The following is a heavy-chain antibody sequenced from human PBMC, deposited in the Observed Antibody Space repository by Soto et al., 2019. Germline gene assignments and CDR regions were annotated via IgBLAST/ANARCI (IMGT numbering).Heavy chain of an antibody. J-gene: IGHJ4*02. CDR1: GYTFTSYA. CDR3: ARAPSWYTFDY. D-gene: IGHD6-13*01. V-gene: IGHV1-3*01. Sequence: ASVKVSFKASGYTFTSYAMHWVRQAPGQRLEWMGWINAGNGNTKYSQKFQGRVTITRDTSASTAYMELSSLGSEDTAVYYCARAPSWYTFDYWGQGTLVTVSS. CDR2: INAGNGNT.